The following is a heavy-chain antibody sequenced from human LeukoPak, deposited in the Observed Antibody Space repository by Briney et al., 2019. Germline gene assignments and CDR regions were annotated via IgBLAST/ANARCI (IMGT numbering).Heavy chain of an antibody. Sequence: SETLSLTCTVSGGSISSYYWSWIRQPPGEGLEWIGYIYYSGSTNYNPSLKSRVTISVDTSKNQFSLKLSSVTAADTAVYYCARDRTAAGTDFDYWGQGTLVTVSS. J-gene: IGHJ4*02. V-gene: IGHV4-59*01. CDR1: GGSISSYY. D-gene: IGHD6-13*01. CDR3: ARDRTAAGTDFDY. CDR2: IYYSGST.